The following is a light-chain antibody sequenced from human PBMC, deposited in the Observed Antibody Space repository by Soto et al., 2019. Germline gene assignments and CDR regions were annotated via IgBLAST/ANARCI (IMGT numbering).Light chain of an antibody. CDR2: DAS. CDR3: QQSYNTPLT. CDR1: QTIGTY. Sequence: IEVTQSPSSLAASLGDRVTITCRASQTIGTYVNWYRQKSGAAPELLIYDASTLQSGVPSRFRGGASGTDFTLTISSLQLDDFATYYCQQSYNTPLTFGGGTKVDIK. J-gene: IGKJ4*02. V-gene: IGKV1-39*01.